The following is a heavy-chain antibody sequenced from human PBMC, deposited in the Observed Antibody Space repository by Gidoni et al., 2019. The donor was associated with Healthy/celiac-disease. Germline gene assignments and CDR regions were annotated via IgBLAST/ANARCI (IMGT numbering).Heavy chain of an antibody. CDR2: ISGSGGST. D-gene: IGHD5-12*01. CDR1: GFTFSSYA. V-gene: IGHV3-23*04. CDR3: AKGRSGYDPYYYYYMDV. J-gene: IGHJ6*03. Sequence: EVQLVESGVGLVQPGWSLRLSCAASGFTFSSYAMSWVRQAPGKGLEWVSAISGSGGSTYYADSVKGRFTISRDNSKNTLYLQMNSLRAEDTAVYYCAKGRSGYDPYYYYYMDVWGKGTTVTVSS.